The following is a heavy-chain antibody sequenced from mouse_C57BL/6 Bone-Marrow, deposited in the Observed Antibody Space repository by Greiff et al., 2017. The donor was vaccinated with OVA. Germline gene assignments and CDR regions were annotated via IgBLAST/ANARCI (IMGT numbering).Heavy chain of an antibody. CDR3: ASNYGY. J-gene: IGHJ2*01. D-gene: IGHD1-1*01. CDR1: GYTFPSSW. V-gene: IGHV1-69*01. Sequence: QVQLQQPGAELVMPGASVKLSCKASGYTFPSSWMHWVKQRPGQGLEWIGEIDPSDSYTNYNQKFKGKSTLTVDKSSSTAYMQLSSLTSEDSAVYYCASNYGYWGQGTTLTVSS. CDR2: IDPSDSYT.